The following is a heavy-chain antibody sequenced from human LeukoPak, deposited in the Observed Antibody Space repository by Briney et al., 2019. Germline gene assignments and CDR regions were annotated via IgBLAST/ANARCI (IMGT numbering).Heavy chain of an antibody. CDR1: GGTFSSYA. V-gene: IGHV1-69*05. CDR2: IIPIFGTA. Sequence: GASVKVSCKASGGTFSSYAISWVRQAPGRGLEWMGGIIPIFGTANYAQKFQGRVTITTDESTSTAYMELSSLRSEDTAVYYCARRSVSSGYYLSDAFDIWGQGTMVTVSS. CDR3: ARRSVSSGYYLSDAFDI. J-gene: IGHJ3*02. D-gene: IGHD3-22*01.